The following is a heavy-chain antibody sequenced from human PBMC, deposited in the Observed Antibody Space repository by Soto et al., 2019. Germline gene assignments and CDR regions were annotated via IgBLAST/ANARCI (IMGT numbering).Heavy chain of an antibody. CDR2: IIPIHGIA. CDR3: ARYGGAYCGGDCYPHYAFDI. Sequence: SVKVSCKASGGTFSSYTISWVRQAPGQGLEWMGRIIPIHGIANYAQKFQGRVTMTTDTSTSTAYMELRSLRSDDTAVYYCARYGGAYCGGDCYPHYAFDIGGQGTMVTVS. CDR1: GGTFSSYT. V-gene: IGHV1-69*02. J-gene: IGHJ3*02. D-gene: IGHD2-21*02.